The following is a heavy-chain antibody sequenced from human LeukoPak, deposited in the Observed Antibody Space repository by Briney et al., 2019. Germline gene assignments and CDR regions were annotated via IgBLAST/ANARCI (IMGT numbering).Heavy chain of an antibody. CDR1: GLTFSSYG. D-gene: IGHD2-2*01. V-gene: IGHV3-33*01. CDR3: ARDHTQDPLSHYYGMDV. J-gene: IGHJ6*02. CDR2: IWYDGSNK. Sequence: GGSLRLSCAASGLTFSSYGMHWVRQAPGKGLEWVAVIWYDGSNKYYADSVKGRFTISRDNSKNTLYLQMNSLRAEDTAVYYCARDHTQDPLSHYYGMDVWGQGTTVTVSS.